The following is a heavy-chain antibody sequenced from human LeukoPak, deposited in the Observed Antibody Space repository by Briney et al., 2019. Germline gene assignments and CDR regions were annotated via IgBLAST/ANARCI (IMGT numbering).Heavy chain of an antibody. CDR3: ARRHQHAFDM. V-gene: IGHV5-51*01. CDR1: GYRFTNYW. J-gene: IGHJ3*02. CDR2: FYPGDSDT. Sequence: GESLKISCKGSGYRFTNYWIGWVRQMPGKGLEWVGIFYPGDSDTRYSPSFQGQVTISADKSITTAYLQWSSLKASDTALYYCARRHQHAFDMWGQGTMVTVSS.